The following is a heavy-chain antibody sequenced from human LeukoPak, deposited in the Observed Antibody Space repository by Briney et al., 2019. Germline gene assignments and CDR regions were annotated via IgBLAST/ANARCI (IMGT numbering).Heavy chain of an antibody. CDR3: VRDSNYHPDC. D-gene: IGHD4-11*01. CDR1: GFTFGDYW. Sequence: GGSLRLSCAASGFTFGDYWMHWVRQAPGKGLVWVSRIISDGSSASYADSVKGRFTMSGDNAKNTLHLQMNSLRVEDTAVYYCVRDSNYHPDCWGQGTLVTVSS. V-gene: IGHV3-74*01. CDR2: IISDGSSA. J-gene: IGHJ4*02.